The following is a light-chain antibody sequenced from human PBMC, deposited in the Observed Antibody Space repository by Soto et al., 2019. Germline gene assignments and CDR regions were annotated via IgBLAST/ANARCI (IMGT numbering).Light chain of an antibody. CDR2: DVT. V-gene: IGLV2-14*01. CDR1: SSDVGAYDF. CDR3: SSYTSSSTNVV. J-gene: IGLJ2*01. Sequence: QSVLTQPASVSGSPGQSITISCTGTSSDVGAYDFVSWYQHYPGKAPKLVTFDVTHRPPGISDRFSGSKSANTASLTISGLQAEDEADYYCSSYTSSSTNVVFGGGTKLTVL.